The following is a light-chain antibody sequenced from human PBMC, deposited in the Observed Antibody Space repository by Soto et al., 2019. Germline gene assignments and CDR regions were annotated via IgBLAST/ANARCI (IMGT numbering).Light chain of an antibody. CDR1: QGINIF. Sequence: DIQLTQSPSFLSASVGDRVTITCRASQGINIFLAWFQQKPGKAPNLLISAASTLQSGVPSRFSGSGSETEFTLTITSLQPEDSATYYCQQRNSYPRTFGQGTKVDNK. J-gene: IGKJ2*01. CDR3: QQRNSYPRT. CDR2: AAS. V-gene: IGKV1-9*01.